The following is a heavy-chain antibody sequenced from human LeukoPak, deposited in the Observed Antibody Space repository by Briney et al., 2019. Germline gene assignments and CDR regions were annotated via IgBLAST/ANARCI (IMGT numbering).Heavy chain of an antibody. CDR3: ARGYCSRANCYTGFDF. CDR2: ISPVDSNT. D-gene: IGHD2-2*02. CDR1: GYSFTSYW. Sequence: GESLKISCEGSGYSFTSYWIGWVRQMPGKGLEWMGIISPVDSNTKYSPSFQGQVTISADKSINTAYLQWRSLRASDTAIYYCARGYCSRANCYTGFDFWGQGTLVTVSS. V-gene: IGHV5-51*01. J-gene: IGHJ4*02.